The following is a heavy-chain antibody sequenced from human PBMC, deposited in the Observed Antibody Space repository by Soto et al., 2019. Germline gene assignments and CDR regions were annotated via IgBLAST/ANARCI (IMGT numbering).Heavy chain of an antibody. CDR1: GFTFSSYG. CDR2: ISYDGSNK. CDR3: AKSMVNFTYYYDSSGYYLPRADYYYYGMDV. J-gene: IGHJ6*02. V-gene: IGHV3-30*18. Sequence: QLGGSLRLSCAASGFTFSSYGMHWVRQAPGKGLEWVAVISYDGSNKYYADSVKGRFTISRDNSKNTLYLQMNSLRAEDTAVYYCAKSMVNFTYYYDSSGYYLPRADYYYYGMDVWGQGTTVTVSS. D-gene: IGHD3-22*01.